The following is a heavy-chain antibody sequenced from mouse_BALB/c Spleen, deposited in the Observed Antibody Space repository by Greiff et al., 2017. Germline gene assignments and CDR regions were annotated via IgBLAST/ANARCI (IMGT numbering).Heavy chain of an antibody. D-gene: IGHD1-1*01. CDR2: IWSGGST. CDR1: GFSLTSYG. V-gene: IGHV2-2*02. J-gene: IGHJ4*01. CDR3: ARSRGSSYAYAMDY. Sequence: VQLQQSGPGLVQPSQSLSITCTVSGFSLTSYGVHWVRQSPGKGLEWLGVIWSGGSTDYNAAFISRLSISKDNSKSQVFLKMNSLQANDTAIYYCARSRGSSYAYAMDYWGQGTSVTVSS.